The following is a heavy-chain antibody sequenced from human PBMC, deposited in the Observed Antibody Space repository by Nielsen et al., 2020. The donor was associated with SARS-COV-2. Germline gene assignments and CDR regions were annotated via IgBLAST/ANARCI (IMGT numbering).Heavy chain of an antibody. V-gene: IGHV3-23*01. CDR3: AKGMSVYSSWGGGLDY. CDR1: GFTFSSYA. D-gene: IGHD6-6*01. J-gene: IGHJ4*02. Sequence: GESLKISCAASGFTFSSYAMSWVRQAPGKGLEWVSAISGSGGSTYYADSVKGRFTISRDNSKNTLYLQMNSLRAEDTAVYYCAKGMSVYSSWGGGLDYWGQGTLVTVSS. CDR2: ISGSGGST.